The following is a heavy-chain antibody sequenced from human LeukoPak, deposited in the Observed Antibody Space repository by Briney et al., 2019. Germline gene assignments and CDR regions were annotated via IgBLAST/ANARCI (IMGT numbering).Heavy chain of an antibody. Sequence: SETLSLTCTVSGGSISSGGYYWRWIRQRPGKGLEWIGYIYYSGSTYYNPSLKSRVTISVDTSKNQFSLKLSSVTAADTAVYYCARGRRNMIVVVAMNAFDIWGQGTMVTVSS. D-gene: IGHD3-22*01. CDR3: ARGRRNMIVVVAMNAFDI. J-gene: IGHJ3*02. CDR2: IYYSGST. V-gene: IGHV4-31*03. CDR1: GGSISSGGYY.